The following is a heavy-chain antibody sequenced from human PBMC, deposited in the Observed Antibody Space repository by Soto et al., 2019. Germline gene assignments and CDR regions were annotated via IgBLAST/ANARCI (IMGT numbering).Heavy chain of an antibody. CDR1: GYTLTSYA. D-gene: IGHD3-22*01. CDR2: INAGNGNT. V-gene: IGHV1-3*01. J-gene: IGHJ6*02. Sequence: ASVKVSCKASGYTLTSYAMHWVRQAPGQRLEWMGWINAGNGNTKYSQKFQGRVTITRDTSASTAYMELSSLRSEDTAVYYCASGDSSGYYYYYGMDVWGQGTTVTVSS. CDR3: ASGDSSGYYYYYGMDV.